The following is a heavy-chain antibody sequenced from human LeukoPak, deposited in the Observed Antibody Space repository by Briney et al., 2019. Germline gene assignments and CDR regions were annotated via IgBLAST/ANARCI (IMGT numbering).Heavy chain of an antibody. J-gene: IGHJ4*02. Sequence: GGSLRLSCAASGFTFSSYAMSWVRQAPGKGLEWVAVIGGSGGDTFYADSVKGRFTISRDNSKNTLYVQMNSLRAEDTAVYYCAKGHYYGSGSLDYWGQGTLVTVSS. CDR3: AKGHYYGSGSLDY. CDR2: IGGSGGDT. CDR1: GFTFSSYA. D-gene: IGHD3-10*01. V-gene: IGHV3-23*01.